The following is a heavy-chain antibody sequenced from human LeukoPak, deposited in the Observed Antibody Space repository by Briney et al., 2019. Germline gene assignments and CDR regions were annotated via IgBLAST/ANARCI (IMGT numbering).Heavy chain of an antibody. CDR3: ARESVTFSSGWSFDY. D-gene: IGHD6-19*01. CDR1: GGTFSSYA. V-gene: IGHV1-69*13. CDR2: IIPIFGTA. Sequence: SVKVTCKASGGTFSSYAISWVRQAPGQGLEWMGGIIPIFGTANYAQKFQGRVTITADESTSTAYMELSSLRSEATAVYYCARESVTFSSGWSFDYWGQGTLVTVSS. J-gene: IGHJ4*02.